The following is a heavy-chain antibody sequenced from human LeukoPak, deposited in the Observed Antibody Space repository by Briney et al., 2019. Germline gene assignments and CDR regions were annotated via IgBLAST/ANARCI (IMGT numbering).Heavy chain of an antibody. V-gene: IGHV3-30-3*01. J-gene: IGHJ4*02. Sequence: PGGSLRLSCAASGFTFSSYAIHWVRQAPGKGLEWVAVISYDGSNKYYADSVKGRFTISRDNSKNTLYLQMNSLRAEDTAVYYCARDGGFGELLLYYFDYWGQGTLVTVSS. D-gene: IGHD3-10*01. CDR2: ISYDGSNK. CDR1: GFTFSSYA. CDR3: ARDGGFGELLLYYFDY.